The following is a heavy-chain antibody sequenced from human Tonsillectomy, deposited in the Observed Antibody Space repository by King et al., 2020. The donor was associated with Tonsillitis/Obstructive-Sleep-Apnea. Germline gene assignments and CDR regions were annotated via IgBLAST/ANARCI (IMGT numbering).Heavy chain of an antibody. V-gene: IGHV3-30*04. CDR2: ISYDGSNK. J-gene: IGHJ4*02. CDR3: ARDQGIVGATYYVDY. D-gene: IGHD1-26*01. Sequence: QLVQSGGGVVQPGRSLRLSCAASGFTFSSYAMHWVRQAPGKGLEWVAVISYDGSNKYYADSVKGRFTISRDNSKNTLYLQMNSLRAEDTAVYYCARDQGIVGATYYVDYWGQGTLVTVSS. CDR1: GFTFSSYA.